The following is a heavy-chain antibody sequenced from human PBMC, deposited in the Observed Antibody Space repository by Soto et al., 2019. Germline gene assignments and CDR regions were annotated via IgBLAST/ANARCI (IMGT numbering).Heavy chain of an antibody. Sequence: SETLSLTCTVSGGSISSGGYYWSWIRQHPGKGLEWIGYIYYSGSTYYNPSLKSRVTISVDTSKNQFSLKLSSVTAADTAVYYCARDSRASRSYYGMDVWGQGTTVTVSS. CDR3: ARDSRASRSYYGMDV. CDR1: GGSISSGGYY. V-gene: IGHV4-31*03. D-gene: IGHD1-26*01. CDR2: IYYSGST. J-gene: IGHJ6*02.